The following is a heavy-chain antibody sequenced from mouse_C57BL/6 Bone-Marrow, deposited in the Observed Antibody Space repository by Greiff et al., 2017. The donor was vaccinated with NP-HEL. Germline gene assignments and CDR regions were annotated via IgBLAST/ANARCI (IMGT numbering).Heavy chain of an antibody. J-gene: IGHJ3*01. CDR3: TRLVYDGYYAWFAY. CDR1: GYTFTSYW. Sequence: EVQLQQSGTVLARPGASVKMSCKTSGYTFTSYWMHWVKQRPGQGLEWIGAIYPGNSDTSYNQKFKGKAKLTAVTSASTAYMELSSLTNEDSAVYYCTRLVYDGYYAWFAYWGQGTLVTVSA. CDR2: IYPGNSDT. D-gene: IGHD2-3*01. V-gene: IGHV1-5*01.